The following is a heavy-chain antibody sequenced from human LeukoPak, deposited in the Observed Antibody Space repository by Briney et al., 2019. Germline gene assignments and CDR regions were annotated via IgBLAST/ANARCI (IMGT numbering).Heavy chain of an antibody. CDR2: ISGSGDST. D-gene: IGHD1-1*01. Sequence: GGSLRLSCAASGFTFSSYAMSWVRQAPGKGLEWVSAISGSGDSTYYGDSVKGRFTISRDNSKNTLYLQMNSLRAEDTAVYYCAKGAWNDVLGIDYWGQGTLVTVSS. CDR3: AKGAWNDVLGIDY. J-gene: IGHJ4*02. V-gene: IGHV3-23*01. CDR1: GFTFSSYA.